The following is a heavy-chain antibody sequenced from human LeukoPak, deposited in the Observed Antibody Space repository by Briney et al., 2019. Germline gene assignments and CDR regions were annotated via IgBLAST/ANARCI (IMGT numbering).Heavy chain of an antibody. CDR2: FDPEDGET. J-gene: IGHJ6*02. CDR1: GYTLTELS. Sequence: ASVKVSCKVSGYTLTELSMHWVRQAPGKGLEWMGGFDPEDGETIYAQKFQGRVTMTEDTSTDTAYMELSSLRSEDTAVYYCATDGPPYNWNASYYYYGMDVWGQGTTVTVSS. D-gene: IGHD1-1*01. V-gene: IGHV1-24*01. CDR3: ATDGPPYNWNASYYYYGMDV.